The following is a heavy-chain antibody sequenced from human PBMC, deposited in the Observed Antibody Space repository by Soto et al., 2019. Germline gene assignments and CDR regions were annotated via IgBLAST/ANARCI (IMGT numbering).Heavy chain of an antibody. CDR3: ARAGYFDWLFYGMDV. V-gene: IGHV4-59*01. CDR1: GGSISSYY. Sequence: SETLSLTCTVSGGSISSYYWSWIRQPPGKGLEWIGYIYYSGSTNYNPSLKSRVTISVDTSKNQFSLKLSPVTAADTAVYYCARAGYFDWLFYGMDVWGQGTTVTVSS. J-gene: IGHJ6*02. CDR2: IYYSGST. D-gene: IGHD3-9*01.